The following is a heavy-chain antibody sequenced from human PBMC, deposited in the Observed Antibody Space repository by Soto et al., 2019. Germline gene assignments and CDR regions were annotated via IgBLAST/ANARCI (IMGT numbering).Heavy chain of an antibody. CDR2: IIPILGIA. CDR1: GYTFTSYG. CDR3: ARDPSGYDLPAY. D-gene: IGHD5-12*01. Sequence: SVKVSCKASGYTFTSYGISWVRQAPGQGLEWMGRIIPILGIANYAQKFQGRVTITADKSTSTAYMELSSLRSEDTAVYYCARDPSGYDLPAYWGQGALVTVSS. V-gene: IGHV1-69*04. J-gene: IGHJ4*02.